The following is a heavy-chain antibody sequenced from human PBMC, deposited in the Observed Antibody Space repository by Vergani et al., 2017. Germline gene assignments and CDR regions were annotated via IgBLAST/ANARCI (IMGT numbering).Heavy chain of an antibody. D-gene: IGHD2-15*01. J-gene: IGHJ5*02. Sequence: QVQLVESGGGVVQPGRSLRLSCAASGFTFSSYGMHWVRQAPGKGLEWVAVISYDGSNKYYADSVKGRFTISRDNSKNTLYLQMNSLRAEDTAVYYCAKDQIFRGYCSGGSCYRNWFDHWGQGTLVTVSS. V-gene: IGHV3-30*18. CDR1: GFTFSSYG. CDR3: AKDQIFRGYCSGGSCYRNWFDH. CDR2: ISYDGSNK.